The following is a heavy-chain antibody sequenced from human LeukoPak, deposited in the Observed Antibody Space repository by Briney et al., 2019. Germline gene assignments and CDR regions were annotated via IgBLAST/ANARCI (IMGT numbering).Heavy chain of an antibody. CDR3: ARVSTSGSGSYLTRAFDI. Sequence: HSGGSLRLSCAASGFTFSTYAMHWVRQAPGKGLEWVTVISFDGSDKYYIDSVKGRFTISRDNSKNTLYLEMNSLRPEDTAVYYCARVSTSGSGSYLTRAFDIWGQGTVVTVSS. CDR1: GFTFSTYA. V-gene: IGHV3-30-3*01. D-gene: IGHD3-10*01. J-gene: IGHJ3*02. CDR2: ISFDGSDK.